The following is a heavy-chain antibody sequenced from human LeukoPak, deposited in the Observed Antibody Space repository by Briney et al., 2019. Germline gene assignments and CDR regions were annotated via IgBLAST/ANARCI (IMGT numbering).Heavy chain of an antibody. D-gene: IGHD3-10*01. V-gene: IGHV3-21*01. CDR2: ISSSASYI. CDR1: GFTFSSYG. CDR3: ARDLGGSGTYIDY. Sequence: GGSLRLSCAASGFTFSSYGMNWVRQAPGKGLEWVSSISSSASYIYYAESVKGRFTISRDNAKNSLYLQMNSLRAEDTAVYYCARDLGGSGTYIDYWGQGTLVTVSS. J-gene: IGHJ4*02.